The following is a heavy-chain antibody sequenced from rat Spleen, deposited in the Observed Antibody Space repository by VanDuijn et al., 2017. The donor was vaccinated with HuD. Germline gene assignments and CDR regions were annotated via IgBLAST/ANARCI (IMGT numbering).Heavy chain of an antibody. J-gene: IGHJ3*01. CDR3: ARGGRTYYGYTYDWFAY. V-gene: IGHV5-17*01. CDR2: IIYDGST. CDR1: GFTFSDYA. D-gene: IGHD1-9*01. Sequence: EVQLEESGGGLVQPGRSLKLSCAASGFTFSDYAMAWVRQAPKKGLEWVATIIYDGSTYYRDSVKGRFTISRDNAKSTLFLQMDSLRSEDTATYYCARGGRTYYGYTYDWFAYWGQGTLVTVSS.